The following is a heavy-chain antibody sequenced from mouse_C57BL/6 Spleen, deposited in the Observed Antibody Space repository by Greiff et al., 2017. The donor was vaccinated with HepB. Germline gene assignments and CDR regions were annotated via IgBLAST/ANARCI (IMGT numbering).Heavy chain of an antibody. D-gene: IGHD2-1*01. CDR1: GYTFTSYW. J-gene: IGHJ2*01. Sequence: QVQLQQPGAELVRPGSSVKLSCKASGYTFTSYWMHWVKQRPIQGLEWIGNIDPSDSETHYNQKFKDKATLTVDKSSSTAYMQLSSLTSEDSAVYYCARWGYGNYDYFDDWGQGTTLTVSS. V-gene: IGHV1-52*01. CDR3: ARWGYGNYDYFDD. CDR2: IDPSDSET.